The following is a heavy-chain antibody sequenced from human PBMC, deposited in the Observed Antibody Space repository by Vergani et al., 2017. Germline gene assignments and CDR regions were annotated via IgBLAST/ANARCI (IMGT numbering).Heavy chain of an antibody. D-gene: IGHD3-22*01. J-gene: IGHJ4*02. CDR3: ARESSGYSPLFEY. CDR2: IYYSGST. Sequence: QVQLQESGPGLVKPSQTLSLTCTVSGGSISSGGYYWSWIRQHPGKGLEWIGCIYYSGSTYYNPSLKSRVTISVDTSKNQFSLKLSSVTAADTAVYYCARESSGYSPLFEYWGQGTLVTVSS. CDR1: GGSISSGGYY. V-gene: IGHV4-31*03.